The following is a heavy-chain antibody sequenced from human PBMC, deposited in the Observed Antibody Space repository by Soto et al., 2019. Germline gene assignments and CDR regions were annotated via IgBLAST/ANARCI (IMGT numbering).Heavy chain of an antibody. CDR1: GYTFTTYA. V-gene: IGHV1-3*04. Sequence: ASVKVSCKASGYTFTTYAMHWVRQAPGQRLEWMGWINTGNGNTKYSQNFQGRVTITRDTSASTAYMEMNSLSSEDTAVYYCARAYCGGDCSGAYWGQGTLVTVSS. CDR2: INTGNGNT. D-gene: IGHD2-21*02. CDR3: ARAYCGGDCSGAY. J-gene: IGHJ4*02.